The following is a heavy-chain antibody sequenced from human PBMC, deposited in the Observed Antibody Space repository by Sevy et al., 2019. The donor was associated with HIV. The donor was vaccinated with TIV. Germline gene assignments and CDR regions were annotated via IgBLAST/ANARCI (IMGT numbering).Heavy chain of an antibody. CDR3: ARELPYYYGSGPDY. V-gene: IGHV3-7*03. Sequence: GGSLRLSCVASGFTFSSYWMSWVRQAPGKGLEWVANIKQDGSEKYYVDSVKGRFTISRDNAKNSLYLQMNSLRAEDTAVYYCARELPYYYGSGPDYWGQGTLVTVSS. CDR2: IKQDGSEK. CDR1: GFTFSSYW. J-gene: IGHJ4*02. D-gene: IGHD3-10*01.